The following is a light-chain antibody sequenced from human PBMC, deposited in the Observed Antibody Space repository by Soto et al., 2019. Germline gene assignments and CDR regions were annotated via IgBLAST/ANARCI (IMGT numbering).Light chain of an antibody. V-gene: IGKV3-11*01. CDR2: DAS. CDR3: QQRHMWPIT. Sequence: EIIMTQSPATLSVSPGGRATLSCRASQRVSSNLAWYQQKPGQAPRLLIYDASNRATGIPARFSGSGSGTDFTLTISSLEPEDSAVYYCQQRHMWPITFGQGTRLEIK. CDR1: QRVSSN. J-gene: IGKJ5*01.